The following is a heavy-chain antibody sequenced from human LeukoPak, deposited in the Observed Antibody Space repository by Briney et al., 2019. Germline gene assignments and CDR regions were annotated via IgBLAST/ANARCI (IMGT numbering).Heavy chain of an antibody. J-gene: IGHJ4*02. CDR2: IYPSDSDT. D-gene: IGHD3-22*01. Sequence: GESLKISCEGSGYSFTSYWIGWVRQMPGKGLEWMGIIYPSDSDTRYSPSFQGQGTISADKSISTAYLQWSSLKASDTAMYYCARVDYYDSSGFNYFDYWGQGTLVTVSS. V-gene: IGHV5-51*01. CDR1: GYSFTSYW. CDR3: ARVDYYDSSGFNYFDY.